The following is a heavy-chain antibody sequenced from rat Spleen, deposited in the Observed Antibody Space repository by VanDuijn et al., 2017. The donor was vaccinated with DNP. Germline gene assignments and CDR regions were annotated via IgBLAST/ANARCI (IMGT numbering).Heavy chain of an antibody. D-gene: IGHD1-11*01. V-gene: IGHV3-1*01. CDR3: ATGVYGGYADWFTY. J-gene: IGHJ3*01. CDR2: ISYSGRT. CDR1: GHSITSNY. Sequence: EVQLQESGPGLVKPSQSLSLTCSVPGHSITSNYWGWIRKFPGNKMDWIGHISYSGRTTYNPSLKSRISITRDTSKNQFFLQLNSVSTEDTATYYCATGVYGGYADWFTYWGQGTLVTVSS.